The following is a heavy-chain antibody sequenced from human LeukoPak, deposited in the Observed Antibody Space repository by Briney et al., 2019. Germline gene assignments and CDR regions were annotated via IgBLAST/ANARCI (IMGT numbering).Heavy chain of an antibody. CDR2: INPNSGGT. J-gene: IGHJ4*02. V-gene: IGHV1-2*02. Sequence: GASVKVSCKASGYTFTGYYMHWVRQAPGQGLEWMGWINPNSGGTNYAQKFQGRVTMTRDTSISTAYMELGRLRSDDTAVYYCARVGAPLRDIDDILTGYYISSFHYWGQGTLVTVSS. CDR3: ARVGAPLRDIDDILTGYYISSFHY. D-gene: IGHD3-9*01. CDR1: GYTFTGYY.